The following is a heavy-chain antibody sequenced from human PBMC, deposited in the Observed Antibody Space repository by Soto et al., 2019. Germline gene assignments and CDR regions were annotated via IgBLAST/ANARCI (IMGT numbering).Heavy chain of an antibody. D-gene: IGHD3-22*01. CDR3: ARRIITSSGYYTDAFDI. CDR1: GYSFTSYW. V-gene: IGHV5-51*01. J-gene: IGHJ3*02. CDR2: IYPGDSDT. Sequence: GESLKISCKGSGYSFTSYWIGCVRQMPGKGLEWMGIIYPGDSDTRYSPSFRGQVTISADKSISTAYLQWSSLKASDTAMYYCARRIITSSGYYTDAFDISGQGTMVTVSS.